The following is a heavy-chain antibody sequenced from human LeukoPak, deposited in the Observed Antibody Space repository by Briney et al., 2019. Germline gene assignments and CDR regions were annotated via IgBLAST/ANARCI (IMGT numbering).Heavy chain of an antibody. J-gene: IGHJ4*02. CDR1: GGSISSSSYY. D-gene: IGHD2-21*02. CDR3: ARLGIGLLDY. CDR2: IYYSGST. Sequence: SETLSLTCTVSGGSISSSSYYWGWIRQPPGKGLEWIGSIYYSGSTHYNPSLKSRVTISVDTSKNQFSLKLSSVTAADTAVYYCARLGIGLLDYWGQGTLVTVPS. V-gene: IGHV4-39*01.